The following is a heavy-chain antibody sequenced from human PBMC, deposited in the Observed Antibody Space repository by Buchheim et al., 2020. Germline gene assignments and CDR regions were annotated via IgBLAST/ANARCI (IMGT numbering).Heavy chain of an antibody. CDR3: AREFGRSGSRPIDY. V-gene: IGHV4-59*01. J-gene: IGHJ4*02. Sequence: QVQLQASGPGLVKPSETLSLPCTVSGGSISSYYWSWIRQPPGKGLEWVGYIYYSGSTKYKPYLKSRDTILVDTSKNQFSMKLSSVTAADTAVYYWAREFGRSGSRPIDYWGQGTL. CDR2: IYYSGST. D-gene: IGHD3-22*01. CDR1: GGSISSYY.